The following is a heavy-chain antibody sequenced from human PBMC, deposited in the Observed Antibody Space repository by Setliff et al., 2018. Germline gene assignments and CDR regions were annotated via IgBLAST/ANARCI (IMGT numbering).Heavy chain of an antibody. Sequence: ASVKVSCKTSGYNFITFGVNWARQVPGQGFEWMGWISPYNGDADYAQKFQGRVTLTTDTSTGTAYMELRALSSDDTAIYYCTRGRGPRVVVAVPLDFWGQGTLVTVSS. CDR2: ISPYNGDA. J-gene: IGHJ4*02. V-gene: IGHV1-18*01. CDR1: GYNFITFG. D-gene: IGHD2-15*01. CDR3: TRGRGPRVVVAVPLDF.